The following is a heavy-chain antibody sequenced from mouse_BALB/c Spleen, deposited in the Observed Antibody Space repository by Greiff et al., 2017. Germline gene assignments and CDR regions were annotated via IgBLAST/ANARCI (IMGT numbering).Heavy chain of an antibody. CDR3: ARDLGGYYHYFDY. V-gene: IGHV2-9*02. D-gene: IGHD2-3*01. CDR1: GFSLTSYG. Sequence: VKLMESGPGLVAPSQSLSITCTVSGFSLTSYGVHWVRQPPGKGLEWLGVIWAGGSTNYNSALMSRLSISKDNSKSQVFLKMNSLQTDDTAMYYCARDLGGYYHYFDYWGQGTTLTVSS. J-gene: IGHJ2*01. CDR2: IWAGGST.